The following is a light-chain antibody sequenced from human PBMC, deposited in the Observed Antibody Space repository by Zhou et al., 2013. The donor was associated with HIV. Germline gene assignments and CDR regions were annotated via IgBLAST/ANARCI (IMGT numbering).Light chain of an antibody. J-gene: IGKJ4*01. CDR2: KAS. Sequence: DIQMTQSPSTLSASVGDRVTITCRASQSISSWLAWYQQKPGKAPKLLIYKASSLESGVPSRFSGSGSGTEFTLSITGLQTEDFATYYCQQANSFPHTFGGGPGW. CDR1: QSISSW. V-gene: IGKV1-5*03. CDR3: QQANSFPHT.